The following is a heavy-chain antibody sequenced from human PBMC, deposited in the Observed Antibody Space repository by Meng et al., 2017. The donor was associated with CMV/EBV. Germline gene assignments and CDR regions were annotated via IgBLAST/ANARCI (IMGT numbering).Heavy chain of an antibody. CDR3: ARGESGYYYDSSGYSVSFGY. Sequence: VEGPGAAVSIACKRSGVIFVSHPGSWLQQPPGQGLEWMGGSIPSFGTANYALKFQGRLTITADESTSTDYMQLSSLSSEDTAVYYCARGESGYYYDSSGYSVSFGYWGQGTLVTVSS. V-gene: IGHV1-69*01. CDR2: SIPSFGTA. J-gene: IGHJ4*02. CDR1: GVIFVSHP. D-gene: IGHD3-22*01.